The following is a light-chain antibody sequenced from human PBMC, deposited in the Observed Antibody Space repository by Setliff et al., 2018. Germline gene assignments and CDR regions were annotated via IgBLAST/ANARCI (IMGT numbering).Light chain of an antibody. J-gene: IGLJ1*01. V-gene: IGLV2-18*02. CDR3: SSYTSSNTYV. CDR2: DVT. CDR1: SSDVGNYNR. Sequence: QSALTQPTSVSGSRGQSVTISCTGTSSDVGNYNRVSWYQQPPGTAPKLMIYDVTNRPSGVPDRFSGSKSGNTASLTISGLQAEDEADYYCSSYTSSNTYVFGSGTKATVL.